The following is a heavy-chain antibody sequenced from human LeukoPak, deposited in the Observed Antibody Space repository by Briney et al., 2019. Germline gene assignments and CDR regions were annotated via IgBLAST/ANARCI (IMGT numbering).Heavy chain of an antibody. Sequence: PGGSLRLSCAASGFTFNDYHMNWIRQAPGKGLEWISYISPGGGDIYFADSVKGRFTLSRDNAKNSLYLQMNSLRAEDTAVYYCARDSSGNDYWGQGTLVTVSS. CDR1: GFTFNDYH. J-gene: IGHJ4*02. CDR3: ARDSSGNDY. D-gene: IGHD3-10*01. CDR2: ISPGGGDI. V-gene: IGHV3-11*04.